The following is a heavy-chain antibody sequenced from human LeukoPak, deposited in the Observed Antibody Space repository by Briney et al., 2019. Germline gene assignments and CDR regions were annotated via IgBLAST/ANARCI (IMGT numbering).Heavy chain of an antibody. J-gene: IGHJ4*02. CDR1: RGSISTYY. V-gene: IGHV4-59*01. D-gene: IGHD3-10*01. CDR2: IYYTGTT. Sequence: SETLSLTCTVSRGSISTYYWNWIRQPPGKGLEWIGYIYYTGTTDYNPSLKSRVTMSVDTSKNQFSLKLSSVTTADTAVYYCARRDLITMVRGVPSHPLDYWGQGTLVTVSS. CDR3: ARRDLITMVRGVPSHPLDY.